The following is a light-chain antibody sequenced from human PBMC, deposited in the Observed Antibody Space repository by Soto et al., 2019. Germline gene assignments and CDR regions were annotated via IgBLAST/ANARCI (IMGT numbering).Light chain of an antibody. CDR1: QGISNF. J-gene: IGKJ1*01. CDR3: QMYNSAPWT. Sequence: DIQMTQSPSSLSASGGDRVTITCRASQGISNFLAWYQQKPGKVPKLLIYDASTLQSVVPSRFRGSGSGTDFTLTISSLQPEDVATYYCQMYNSAPWTFGQGTKVEIK. CDR2: DAS. V-gene: IGKV1-27*01.